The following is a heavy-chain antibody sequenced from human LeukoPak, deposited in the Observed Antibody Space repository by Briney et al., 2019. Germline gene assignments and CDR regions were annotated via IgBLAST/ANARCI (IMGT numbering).Heavy chain of an antibody. Sequence: GGSLRLSCAASGFTFDDYGMSWVRQAPGKGLEWVSGINWNGGSTGYADSVKGRFIISRDNAKNSLYLQMNSLRAEDTAVYYCARDDGLGATDYWGQGTLVTVSS. CDR2: INWNGGST. CDR3: ARDDGLGATDY. D-gene: IGHD1-26*01. V-gene: IGHV3-20*04. J-gene: IGHJ4*02. CDR1: GFTFDDYG.